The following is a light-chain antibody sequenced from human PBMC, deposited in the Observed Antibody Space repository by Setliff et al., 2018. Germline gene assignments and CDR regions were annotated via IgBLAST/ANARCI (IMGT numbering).Light chain of an antibody. Sequence: QSVLTQPASVSGFLGQSITISCTGTNSDVGSYNHFSWYQQHPGKAPKLMIYEVTMRPSGISNRFSGSKSGNAASLTISGLQAEDEAEYYCSSYVGSSTPHVFGTGTRSPS. V-gene: IGLV2-23*02. CDR3: SSYVGSSTPHV. CDR2: EVT. CDR1: NSDVGSYNH. J-gene: IGLJ1*01.